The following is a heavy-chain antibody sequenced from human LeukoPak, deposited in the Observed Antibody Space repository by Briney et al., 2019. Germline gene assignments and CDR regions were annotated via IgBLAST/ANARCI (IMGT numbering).Heavy chain of an antibody. CDR3: ARGVRDCTRGVCSTEYFRE. D-gene: IGHD2-8*02. J-gene: IGHJ1*01. V-gene: IGHV4-59*07. CDR2: VFYNGYT. Sequence: SDTLSLLCSLSGGPNNNDYWHWIRQPPEKGLELIGYVFYNGYTNYHPSLESRVTISVDTSRTHSSLKMRSVTSADTAIYYCARGVRDCTRGVCSTEYFREWGQGTRVTVSS. CDR1: GGPNNNDY.